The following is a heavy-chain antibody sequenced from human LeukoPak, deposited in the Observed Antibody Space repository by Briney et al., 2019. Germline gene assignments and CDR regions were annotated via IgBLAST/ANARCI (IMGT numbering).Heavy chain of an antibody. Sequence: PGGSLRLSCAASGFTFSSYAMSWVRQAPGKGLEWVAHISYDGSNKDYADSVKGRFTISKDNSKNTLYLQMESLRAEDTAIYYCGKRVTTGPHSIHYWGQGALVTVSS. V-gene: IGHV3-30*18. J-gene: IGHJ4*02. D-gene: IGHD4-17*01. CDR3: GKRVTTGPHSIHY. CDR1: GFTFSSYA. CDR2: ISYDGSNK.